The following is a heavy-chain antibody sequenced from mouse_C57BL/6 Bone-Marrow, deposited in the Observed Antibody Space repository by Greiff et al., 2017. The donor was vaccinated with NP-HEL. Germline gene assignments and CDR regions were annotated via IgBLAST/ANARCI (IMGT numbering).Heavy chain of an antibody. D-gene: IGHD1-1*01. CDR2: ISYDGSN. J-gene: IGHJ2*01. CDR3: ARVGYYGSSKN. V-gene: IGHV3-6*01. CDR1: GYSITSGYY. Sequence: VQLKESGPGLVKPSQSLSLTCSVTGYSITSGYYWNWIRQFPGNKLEWMGYISYDGSNNYNPSLKNRISITRDTSKNQFFLKLNSVTTEDTATYYCARVGYYGSSKNWGQGTTLTVSS.